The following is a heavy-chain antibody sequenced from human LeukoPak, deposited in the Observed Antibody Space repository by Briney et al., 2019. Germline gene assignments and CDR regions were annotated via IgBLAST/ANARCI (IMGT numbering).Heavy chain of an antibody. CDR3: ARESRPLYYFDY. Sequence: GASVKVSCKASGYTFTGYYRHWVGRAPGQGLGGMGWINPNSGGTNYAQKFQGRVTMTRDTSISTAYMELSSLRSEDTAVYYCARESRPLYYFDYWGQGTLVTVSS. CDR2: INPNSGGT. CDR1: GYTFTGYY. V-gene: IGHV1-2*02. J-gene: IGHJ4*02.